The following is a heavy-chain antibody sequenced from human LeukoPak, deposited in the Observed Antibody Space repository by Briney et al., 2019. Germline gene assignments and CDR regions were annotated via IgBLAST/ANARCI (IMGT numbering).Heavy chain of an antibody. Sequence: ASVKVSCKASGGTFSSYAISWVRQAPGQGLEWMGRIIPIFGKANYAQKFQGRVTITADKSTSTAYMELSSLRSEDTAVYYCAREITAMNYYYYGMDAWGQGTTVTVSS. V-gene: IGHV1-69*04. CDR3: AREITAMNYYYYGMDA. CDR1: GGTFSSYA. CDR2: IIPIFGKA. D-gene: IGHD5-18*01. J-gene: IGHJ6*02.